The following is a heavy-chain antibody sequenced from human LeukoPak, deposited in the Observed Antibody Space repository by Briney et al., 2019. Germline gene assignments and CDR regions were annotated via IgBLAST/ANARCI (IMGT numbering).Heavy chain of an antibody. Sequence: GGSLRLSCAASGFTFSNYAMSWVRQAPGKGLEWVSPISDSGASTYYADSVKGRFTISRDNSENTLYLQMNSLRVEDTAVYYCAKGGRGYSYGSLDYWGQGTLVTVSS. V-gene: IGHV3-23*01. CDR2: ISDSGAST. CDR1: GFTFSNYA. J-gene: IGHJ4*02. CDR3: AKGGRGYSYGSLDY. D-gene: IGHD5-18*01.